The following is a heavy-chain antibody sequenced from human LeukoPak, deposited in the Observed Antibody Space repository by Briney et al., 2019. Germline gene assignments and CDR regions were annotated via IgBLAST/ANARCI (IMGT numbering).Heavy chain of an antibody. J-gene: IGHJ6*02. CDR1: GGSIRSSYYY. CDR2: INHSGST. D-gene: IGHD2-2*01. V-gene: IGHV4-39*07. Sequence: SETLSLTCTVSGGSIRSSYYYWGWIRQPPGKGLEWIGEINHSGSTNYNPSLKSRVTISVDTSKNQFSLKLSSVTAADTAVYYCASLIVVVPAAKIYGMDVWGQGTTVTVSS. CDR3: ASLIVVVPAAKIYGMDV.